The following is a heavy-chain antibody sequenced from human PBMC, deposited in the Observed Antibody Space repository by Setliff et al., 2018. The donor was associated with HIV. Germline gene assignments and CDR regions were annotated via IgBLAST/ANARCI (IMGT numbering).Heavy chain of an antibody. D-gene: IGHD4-17*01. Sequence: SETLSLTCTVSGGSISGSNYYWGWIRQPPGKGLEWIGSIYYSGSTYYNPSLKSRVTISVDTSRNQFSLKLSSVTAADTAVFFCAGHSTLYGGNFDYWGQGTLVTVSS. CDR1: GGSISGSNYY. CDR3: AGHSTLYGGNFDY. V-gene: IGHV4-39*01. CDR2: IYYSGST. J-gene: IGHJ4*02.